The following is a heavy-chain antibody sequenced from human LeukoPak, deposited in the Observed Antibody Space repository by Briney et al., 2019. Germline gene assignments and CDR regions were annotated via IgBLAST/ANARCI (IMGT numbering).Heavy chain of an antibody. Sequence: GGSLRLSCAASGFTFPDYAIHWVRQAPGKGLEWVSLINGDGDSAFYADSVRGRFTISRDNAKNSLYLQMNSLRAEDTAVYYCARNRDKKFDYWGQGTLVTVSS. CDR3: ARNRDKKFDY. CDR2: INGDGDSA. CDR1: GFTFPDYA. V-gene: IGHV3-43*02. J-gene: IGHJ4*02.